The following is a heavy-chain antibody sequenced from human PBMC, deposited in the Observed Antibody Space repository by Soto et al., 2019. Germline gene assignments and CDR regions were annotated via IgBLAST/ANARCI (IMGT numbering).Heavy chain of an antibody. CDR1: GGSIGSGGYY. J-gene: IGHJ4*02. D-gene: IGHD3-3*01. V-gene: IGHV4-31*03. CDR2: IFYGDST. Sequence: SETLSLTCTVSGGSIGSGGYYWSWHRQHPGKGLEWIGYIFYGDSTYYTPSLKSRFTISVDTSKNLYSLKLSAVTAADTAVYYCASVDFSSGYYRLDYWGQGTLVTVSS. CDR3: ASVDFSSGYYRLDY.